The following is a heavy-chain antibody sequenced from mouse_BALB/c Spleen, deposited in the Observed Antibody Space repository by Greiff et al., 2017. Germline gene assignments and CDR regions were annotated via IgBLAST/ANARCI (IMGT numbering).Heavy chain of an antibody. CDR1: GYSITSGYY. Sequence: EVKLQESGPGLVKPSQSLSLTCSVTGYSITSGYYWNWIRQFPGNTLEWMGYISYDGSNNYNPSLKNRISITRDTSKNQFFLKLNSVTTEDTATYYCASNWDGGFDYWGQGTTLTVSS. CDR3: ASNWDGGFDY. D-gene: IGHD4-1*01. J-gene: IGHJ2*01. V-gene: IGHV3-6*02. CDR2: ISYDGSN.